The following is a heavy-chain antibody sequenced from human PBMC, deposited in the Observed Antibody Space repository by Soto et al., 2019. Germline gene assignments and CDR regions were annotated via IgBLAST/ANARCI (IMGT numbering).Heavy chain of an antibody. J-gene: IGHJ4*02. V-gene: IGHV3-23*01. D-gene: IGHD3-16*01. CDR2: ISGSGGST. CDR3: AKGGYDYIWGSLDF. Sequence: EVQLLESGGGLVQPGGSLRLSCAASGFTFSNYAMSWVRQAPGKGLEWVSVISGSGGSTYYADSVKGRFTISRDSSKNTLYLQMNSLRAEDTAVYYCAKGGYDYIWGSLDFWGQGTLVAVSS. CDR1: GFTFSNYA.